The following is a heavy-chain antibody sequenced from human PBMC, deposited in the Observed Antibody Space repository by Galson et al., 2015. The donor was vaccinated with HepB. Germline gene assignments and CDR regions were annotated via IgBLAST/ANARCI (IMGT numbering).Heavy chain of an antibody. Sequence: QSGAEVKKPGESLRISCKASGYSFSNSWIGWVRQMPGKGLEWMGVIYPGDSETRYSPSFQGQVTISADQSLSIAYLQWSSLKASDTAMYYCARRGMNGDSVRGVAMPYYYFYYGMDVWGQGTTVTVSS. CDR3: ARRGMNGDSVRGVAMPYYYFYYGMDV. D-gene: IGHD3-10*01. CDR1: GYSFSNSW. J-gene: IGHJ6*02. V-gene: IGHV5-51*01. CDR2: IYPGDSET.